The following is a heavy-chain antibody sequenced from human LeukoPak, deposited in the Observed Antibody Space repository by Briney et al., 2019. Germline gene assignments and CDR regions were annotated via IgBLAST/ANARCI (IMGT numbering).Heavy chain of an antibody. Sequence: SETLSLTCTVSGGSISSSSYYWGWIRQPPGKGLEWIGSIYYSGSTYYNPSLKSRVTISVDTSKNQFSLKLSSVTAADTAVYYCARGAVFDYWGQGTLVTVSS. D-gene: IGHD1-26*01. J-gene: IGHJ4*02. CDR1: GGSISSSSYY. CDR3: ARGAVFDY. V-gene: IGHV4-39*01. CDR2: IYYSGST.